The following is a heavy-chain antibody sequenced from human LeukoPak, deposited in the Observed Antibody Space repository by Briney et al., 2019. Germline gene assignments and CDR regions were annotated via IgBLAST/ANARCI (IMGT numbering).Heavy chain of an antibody. CDR3: AKGYRLLPDAFDI. CDR2: ISGSGGST. J-gene: IGHJ3*02. CDR1: GFTFSSYA. Sequence: PGGSLRLSCAASGFTFSSYAMSWVRQAPGKRLEWVSAISGSGGSTYYADSVKGRFTISRDNSKNTLYLQMNSLRTEDTAVYYCAKGYRLLPDAFDIWGQGTMVTVSS. V-gene: IGHV3-23*01. D-gene: IGHD2-15*01.